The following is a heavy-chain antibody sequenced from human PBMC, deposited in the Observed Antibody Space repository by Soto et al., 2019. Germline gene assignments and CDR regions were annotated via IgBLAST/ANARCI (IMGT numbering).Heavy chain of an antibody. CDR1: GYSFTNYW. V-gene: IGHV5-51*01. D-gene: IGHD4-17*01. Sequence: GASLKISCKGSGYSFTNYWIGWVRQMPGKGLDWMGIIYPGDSDTRYSPSFQGQVTISADRSISTAYLQWSSLRASDTAMYYCWRLEGRNGDHCDEWGQRALITLSS. CDR2: IYPGDSDT. J-gene: IGHJ1*01. CDR3: WRLEGRNGDHCDE.